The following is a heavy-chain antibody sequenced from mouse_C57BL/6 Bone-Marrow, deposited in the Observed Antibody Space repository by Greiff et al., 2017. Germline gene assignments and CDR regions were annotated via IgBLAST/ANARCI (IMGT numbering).Heavy chain of an antibody. J-gene: IGHJ4*01. V-gene: IGHV1-76*01. CDR1: GYTFTDYY. Sequence: VQLQQSGAELVRPGASVKLSCKASGYTFTDYYINWVKQRPGQGLEWIARIYPGSGNTYYNEKFKGKATLTAEKSSSTAYMQLSSLTSEDSAVYFCAIYYGNYYYAMDYWGQGTSVTVSS. CDR3: AIYYGNYYYAMDY. D-gene: IGHD2-1*01. CDR2: IYPGSGNT.